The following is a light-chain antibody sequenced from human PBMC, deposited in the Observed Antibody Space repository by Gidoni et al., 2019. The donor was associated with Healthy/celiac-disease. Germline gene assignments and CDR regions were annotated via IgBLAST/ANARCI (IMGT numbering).Light chain of an antibody. CDR3: QQYGSSPQT. V-gene: IGKV3-20*01. Sequence: EIVLTQAPGTLSLSPGERATLSCRASQNVSSSYLAWYQQKPGQAPRLLIHGASSRATGIPDRFSGSGSGTDFTLTISRLEPEDFAVYYCQQYGSSPQTFGQGTKVEIK. CDR1: QNVSSSY. CDR2: GAS. J-gene: IGKJ1*01.